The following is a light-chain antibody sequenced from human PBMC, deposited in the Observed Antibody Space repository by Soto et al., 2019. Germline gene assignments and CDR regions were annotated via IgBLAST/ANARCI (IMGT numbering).Light chain of an antibody. Sequence: QSALTQPASVSGSPGQSITISCTGTSSDVGAYNYVSWYQQHPGKAPKLMIYDVNKRPSGVPDRFSGSMSGNTASLTISGLQADDEADYHCSSYAGNYTLDFGGGTKVTVL. J-gene: IGLJ2*01. CDR1: SSDVGAYNY. CDR3: SSYAGNYTLD. CDR2: DVN. V-gene: IGLV2-11*01.